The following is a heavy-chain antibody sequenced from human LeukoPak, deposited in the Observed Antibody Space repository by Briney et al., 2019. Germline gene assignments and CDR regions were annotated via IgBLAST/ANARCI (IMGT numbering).Heavy chain of an antibody. CDR1: GYTFTSYG. Sequence: ASVTVSCTASGYTFTSYGIFWVRQAPGQGLEWMGWISAYNGNTNYAQRLQGRVTMTTDTSTSTAYMELRSLRSDDTAVYYCARDYYGSGTETEYWGRGTLVTVSS. CDR3: ARDYYGSGTETEY. V-gene: IGHV1-18*01. CDR2: ISAYNGNT. J-gene: IGHJ4*02. D-gene: IGHD3-10*01.